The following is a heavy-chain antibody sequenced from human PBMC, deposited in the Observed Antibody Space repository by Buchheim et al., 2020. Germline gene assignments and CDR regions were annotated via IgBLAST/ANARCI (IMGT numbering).Heavy chain of an antibody. CDR3: ARDRVQHSSGWYGDCDY. CDR2: ISYDGSNK. Sequence: QVQLVESGGGVVQPGRSLRLSCAASGFTFSSYAMHWVRQAPGKGLEWVAVISYDGSNKYYADSVKGRFTISRDNSKNTLYLQMNSLRAEDTAVYYCARDRVQHSSGWYGDCDYWGQGTL. V-gene: IGHV3-30-3*01. J-gene: IGHJ4*02. D-gene: IGHD6-19*01. CDR1: GFTFSSYA.